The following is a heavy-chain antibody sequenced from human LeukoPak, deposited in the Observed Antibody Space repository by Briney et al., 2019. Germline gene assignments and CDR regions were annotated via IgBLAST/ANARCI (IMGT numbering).Heavy chain of an antibody. CDR2: ISYIGST. D-gene: IGHD6-13*01. J-gene: IGHJ3*02. V-gene: IGHV4-59*01. Sequence: SETLSLTCTVSGGSISNFYWSWIRQPPGKGLEWIGYISYIGSTNYNPSLKSRVTISLDMSKNQFSLKLSSVTAADTAVYYCARESRYSSSWYSNGDAFDIWGQGTRVTVSS. CDR3: ARESRYSSSWYSNGDAFDI. CDR1: GGSISNFY.